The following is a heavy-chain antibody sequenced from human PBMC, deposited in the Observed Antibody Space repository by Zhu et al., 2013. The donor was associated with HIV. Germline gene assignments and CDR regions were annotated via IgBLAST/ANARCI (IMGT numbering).Heavy chain of an antibody. D-gene: IGHD3-3*01. V-gene: IGHV1-3*01. J-gene: IGHJ3*02. CDR3: AREGPQPRGFLEIEDAFDI. Sequence: QVQLVQSGAEVKKPGASVKVSCKASGYTFTSYAMHWVRQAPGQRLEWMGWINAGNGNTKYSQKFQGRVTITRDTSASTAYMELSSLRSEDTAVYYCAREGPQPRGFLEIEDAFDIWGQGTMVTVSS. CDR1: GYTFTSYA. CDR2: INAGNGNT.